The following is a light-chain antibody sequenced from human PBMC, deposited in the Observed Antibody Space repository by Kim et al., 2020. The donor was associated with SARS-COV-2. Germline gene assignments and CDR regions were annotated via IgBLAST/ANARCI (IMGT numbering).Light chain of an antibody. CDR1: SSNIADNY. CDR2: GND. Sequence: QSVLTQPPSVSAAPGQRVTISCSGGSSNIADNYVSWFQQVPGTAPKLLIYGNDKRPSGIPDRFSGSKSGTSATLGITGLQTGDEADYYCGTWETSLRVVVFGGGTKVTVL. V-gene: IGLV1-51*01. J-gene: IGLJ3*02. CDR3: GTWETSLRVVV.